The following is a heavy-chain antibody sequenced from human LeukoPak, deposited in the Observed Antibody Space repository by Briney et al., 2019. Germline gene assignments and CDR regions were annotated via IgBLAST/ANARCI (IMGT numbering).Heavy chain of an antibody. CDR3: VPISGSTGH. J-gene: IGHJ4*02. D-gene: IGHD2-15*01. CDR2: INSDGIIT. Sequence: GGSLRLSCVASGFTFSSYWMHWVRQAPGKGLVWVSRINSDGIITTYADSVKGRFTISRDNAKKTLYLQMNSLRAEDTAVYYCVPISGSTGHWGQGTLVTVSS. V-gene: IGHV3-74*01. CDR1: GFTFSSYW.